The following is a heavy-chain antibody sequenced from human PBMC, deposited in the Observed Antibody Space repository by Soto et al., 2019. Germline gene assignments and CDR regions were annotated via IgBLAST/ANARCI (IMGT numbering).Heavy chain of an antibody. CDR3: ASDFWSGYLNWFDP. CDR2: IIPIFGTA. J-gene: IGHJ5*02. V-gene: IGHV1-69*13. Sequence: ASVKVSCKASGYTLTRYSIHWVRQAPGQRLEWMGWIIPIFGTANYAQKFQGRVTITADESTSTAYMELSSLRSEDTAVYYCASDFWSGYLNWFDPWGQGTLVTVSS. D-gene: IGHD3-3*01. CDR1: GYTLTRYS.